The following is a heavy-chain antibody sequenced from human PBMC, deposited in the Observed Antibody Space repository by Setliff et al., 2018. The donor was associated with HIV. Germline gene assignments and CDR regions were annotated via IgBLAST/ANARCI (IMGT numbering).Heavy chain of an antibody. CDR2: IYSSGST. CDR3: ARVSTYNYGFDFLDY. Sequence: PSETLSLTCTVSGGSISNYYWSWIRQPAGKELEWIGRIYSSGSTSYNPSLKSRVTMSVDTSRNQFSLKVSSVTAADTAVYYCARVSTYNYGFDFLDYWGQGTLVTVSS. CDR1: GGSISNYY. D-gene: IGHD5-18*01. V-gene: IGHV4-4*07. J-gene: IGHJ4*02.